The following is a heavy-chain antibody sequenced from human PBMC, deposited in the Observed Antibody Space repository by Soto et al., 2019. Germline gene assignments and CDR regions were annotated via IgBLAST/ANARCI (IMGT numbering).Heavy chain of an antibody. D-gene: IGHD3-22*01. CDR2: IFSNDEK. V-gene: IGHV2-26*01. CDR1: XXXLSNARMG. Sequence: PTLVNPTEXXXLTCTXXXXXLSNARMGVSWIRQPPGKALEWLAXIFSNDEKSYSTSLKSRLTISKDTSKSQVVLNMTIMDPVDTATYYCARIRVGYYYDSSGXLRIFDYWGQGTLVTVSS. J-gene: IGHJ4*02. CDR3: ARIRVGYYYDSSGXLRIFDY.